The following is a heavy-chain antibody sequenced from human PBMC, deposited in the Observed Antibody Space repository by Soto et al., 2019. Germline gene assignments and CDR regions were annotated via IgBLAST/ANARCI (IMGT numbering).Heavy chain of an antibody. CDR1: GGSISSSNW. D-gene: IGHD3-16*02. Sequence: SETLSLTCAVSGGSISSSNWWSWVRQPPGKGLEWIGEIYHSGSTNYNPSLKSRVTISVDKSKNQFSLKLSSVTAADTAVYYCASLYVWGSYRKSPDFDYWGQGPLVTVSS. CDR2: IYHSGST. J-gene: IGHJ4*02. V-gene: IGHV4-4*02. CDR3: ASLYVWGSYRKSPDFDY.